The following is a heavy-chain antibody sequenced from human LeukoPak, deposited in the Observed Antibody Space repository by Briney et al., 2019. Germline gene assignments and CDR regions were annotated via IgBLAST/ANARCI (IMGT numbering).Heavy chain of an antibody. CDR2: IYYSGST. CDR1: GGSISSYY. D-gene: IGHD6-6*01. V-gene: IGHV4-59*01. Sequence: SETLSLTCTVSGGSISSYYWSWIRQPPGKGLEWIGYIYYSGSTNYNPSLKSRVTISVDTSKNQFSLKLSSVTAADTAVYYCARGPLDSSSTFDHWGQGTLVTVSS. J-gene: IGHJ4*02. CDR3: ARGPLDSSSTFDH.